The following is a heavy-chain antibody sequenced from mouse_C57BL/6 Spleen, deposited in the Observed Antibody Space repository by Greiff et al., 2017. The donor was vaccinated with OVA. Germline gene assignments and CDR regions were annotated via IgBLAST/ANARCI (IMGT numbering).Heavy chain of an antibody. CDR2: IYPGSGST. J-gene: IGHJ2*01. CDR3: ASYDYDRDY. CDR1: GYTFTSYW. V-gene: IGHV1-55*01. D-gene: IGHD2-4*01. Sequence: QVQLQQPGAELVKPGASVKMSCKASGYTFTSYWITWVKQRPGQGLEWIGDIYPGSGSTNYNEKFKSKATLTVDKANSTASMHLSSLKAEDAAVYYCASYDYDRDYWGQGTTLTVSS.